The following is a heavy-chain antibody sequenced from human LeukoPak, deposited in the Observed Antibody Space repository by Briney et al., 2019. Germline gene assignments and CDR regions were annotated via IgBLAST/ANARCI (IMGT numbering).Heavy chain of an antibody. V-gene: IGHV1-18*01. J-gene: IGHJ4*02. D-gene: IGHD6-6*01. Sequence: ASVKVSCKASGYTFTSYGISWVRQAPGQGLEWMGWISAYNGNTNYAQKLQGRVTMTTDTSTSTAYMELRSLRSDDTAVYYSARDTPSSIAALTIFDYWGQGTLVTVSS. CDR3: ARDTPSSIAALTIFDY. CDR1: GYTFTSYG. CDR2: ISAYNGNT.